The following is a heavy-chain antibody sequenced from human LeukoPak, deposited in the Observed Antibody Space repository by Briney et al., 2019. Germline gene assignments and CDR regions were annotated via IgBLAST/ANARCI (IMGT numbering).Heavy chain of an antibody. J-gene: IGHJ4*02. CDR3: ARDRYYFDSSGHYSRSYYFDY. V-gene: IGHV3-7*04. D-gene: IGHD3-22*01. CDR2: IKHDGGET. Sequence: GGSLTLSCAASGFTFSNYWMTWVGQAPGKGVEGVANIKHDGGETSSVDSVKGRFTISRDNASTSLYLQMNTLRAEDTAVYYCARDRYYFDSSGHYSRSYYFDYWGQGTLVTVSS. CDR1: GFTFSNYW.